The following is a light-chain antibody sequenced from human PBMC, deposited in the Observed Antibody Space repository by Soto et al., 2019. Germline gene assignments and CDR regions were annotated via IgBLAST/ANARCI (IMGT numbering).Light chain of an antibody. CDR3: KQYGTSPLST. V-gene: IGKV3-20*01. J-gene: IGKJ2*01. Sequence: EILLTQSPGTLSLSPGESATLSCRASQSLDSNYLAWYQQKPGQAPRLLIYGGSSRATGIPDRFTGGGSGTDFTLTISRLEPEDFAIYFCKQYGTSPLSTCGRGTKLEIK. CDR1: QSLDSNY. CDR2: GGS.